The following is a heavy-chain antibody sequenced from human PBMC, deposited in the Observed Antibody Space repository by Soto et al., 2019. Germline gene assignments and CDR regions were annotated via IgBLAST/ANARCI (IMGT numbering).Heavy chain of an antibody. CDR1: GGTFSSYS. CDR2: IIPIFGTA. D-gene: IGHD6-6*01. CDR3: AIEYSSSPPYYPIGY. J-gene: IGHJ4*02. V-gene: IGHV1-69*13. Sequence: SVKVSCKASGGTFSSYSISWVRQAPGQGLEWMGGIIPIFGTANYAQKFQGRVTITADESTSTAYMELSSLRSDDTAVYYCAIEYSSSPPYYPIGYWGQGTLVTVSS.